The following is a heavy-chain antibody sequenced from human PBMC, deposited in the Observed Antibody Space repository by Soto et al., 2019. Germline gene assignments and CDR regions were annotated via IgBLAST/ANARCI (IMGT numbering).Heavy chain of an antibody. Sequence: SETLSLTCAISGDSVSSISASWNWIRQSPSRGLEWLGRTYYRSKWTNDYAVSVKSRITINPDTSKNQFSLQLSSVTPEDTAMYYCVRGYSSSFDYWGQRTLLTVSS. CDR3: VRGYSSSFDY. J-gene: IGHJ4*02. CDR1: GDSVSSISAS. CDR2: TYYRSKWTN. D-gene: IGHD2-15*01. V-gene: IGHV6-1*01.